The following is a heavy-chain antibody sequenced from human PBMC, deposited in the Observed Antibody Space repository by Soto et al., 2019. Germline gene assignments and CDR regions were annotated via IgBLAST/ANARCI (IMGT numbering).Heavy chain of an antibody. J-gene: IGHJ4*02. CDR1: GFTFSPYD. CDR2: ISSSSSYI. V-gene: IGHV3-21*05. Sequence: EVQLVESGGGLVQPGGSLRLSCAASGFTFSPYDMNWVRQAPGKGLEWVSYISSSSSYIYYADSVKGRFTISRDNAKNSLYLQMNSLRAEDTAVYYCARVHTYGDGDYWGQGTLVTVSS. D-gene: IGHD4-17*01. CDR3: ARVHTYGDGDY.